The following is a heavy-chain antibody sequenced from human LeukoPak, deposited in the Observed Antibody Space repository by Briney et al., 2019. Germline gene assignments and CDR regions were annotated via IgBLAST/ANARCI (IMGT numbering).Heavy chain of an antibody. CDR3: ASARAGYFDWLLNY. V-gene: IGHV1-18*01. J-gene: IGHJ4*02. CDR2: ISGYNGNT. Sequence: GASVKVSCKASGYTFTNYGISWVRQAPGQGLEWMGWISGYNGNTNYAQKLQGRLTMTTDTSTSTAYMELRSLRSDDTAVYYCASARAGYFDWLLNYWGQGTLVTVSS. CDR1: GYTFTNYG. D-gene: IGHD3-9*01.